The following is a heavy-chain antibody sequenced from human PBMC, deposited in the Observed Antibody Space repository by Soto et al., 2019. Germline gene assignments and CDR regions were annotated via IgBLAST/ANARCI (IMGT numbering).Heavy chain of an antibody. Sequence: GASVKVSCKASGYTFTGYYMHWVRQAPGQGLEWMGWINPNSGGTNYAQKFQGWVTMTRDTSISTAYMELSRLRSGDTAVYYCARDSRGVWGSQYYYGMDVWGQGTTVTVSS. D-gene: IGHD3-16*01. CDR3: ARDSRGVWGSQYYYGMDV. CDR1: GYTFTGYY. J-gene: IGHJ6*02. V-gene: IGHV1-2*04. CDR2: INPNSGGT.